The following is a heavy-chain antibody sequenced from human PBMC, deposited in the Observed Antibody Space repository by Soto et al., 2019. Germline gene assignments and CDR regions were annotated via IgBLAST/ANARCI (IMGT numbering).Heavy chain of an antibody. V-gene: IGHV4-61*01. D-gene: IGHD3-3*01. J-gene: IGHJ6*02. Sequence: QVQLQESGPGLVKPSETLSLTCTVSGGSVSSGSYYWSWIRQPPGKGLEWIGYIYYSGSTNYNPSLKSRVTISVDTSKNQFSLKLSSVTAADTAVYYCAREYYDFWSGYREYYYYYGMDVWGQGTTVTVSS. CDR1: GGSVSSGSYY. CDR3: AREYYDFWSGYREYYYYYGMDV. CDR2: IYYSGST.